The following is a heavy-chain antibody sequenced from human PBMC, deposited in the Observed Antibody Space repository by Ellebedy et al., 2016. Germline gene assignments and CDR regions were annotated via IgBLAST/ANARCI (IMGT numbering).Heavy chain of an antibody. CDR3: AGGGYYYDSSFDS. CDR1: GGSISGDGYF. Sequence: LRLSXAVSGGSISGDGYFWSWVRQPPGKGLEWIGYIYHSGSTYYNPSLKSRVTVSVDRSKNQVSLKLNSVTAADTAVYYCAGGGYYYDSSFDSWGQGTLVTVSS. V-gene: IGHV4-30-2*01. J-gene: IGHJ4*02. D-gene: IGHD3-22*01. CDR2: IYHSGST.